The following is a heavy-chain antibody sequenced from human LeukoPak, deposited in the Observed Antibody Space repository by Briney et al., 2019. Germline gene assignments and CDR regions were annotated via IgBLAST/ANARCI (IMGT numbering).Heavy chain of an antibody. D-gene: IGHD6-13*01. CDR2: MNPNSGNT. CDR1: GYTFTSYD. V-gene: IGHV1-8*01. Sequence: ASVKVPCKASGYTFTSYDINWVRQATGQGLEWMGWMNPNSGNTGYAQKFQGRVTMTRNTSISTAYMELSSLRSEDTAVYYCARIRSSRSWLNYYYYGMDVWGQGTTVTVSS. J-gene: IGHJ6*02. CDR3: ARIRSSRSWLNYYYYGMDV.